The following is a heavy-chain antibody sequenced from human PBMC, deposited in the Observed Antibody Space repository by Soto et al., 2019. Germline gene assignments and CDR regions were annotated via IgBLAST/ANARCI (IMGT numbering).Heavy chain of an antibody. J-gene: IGHJ6*02. CDR2: INAGNGNT. Sequence: ASVKVSCKASGYTFTSYAMHWVRQAPGQRLEWMGWINAGNGNTKYSHKFQGRVTITRDTSASTAYMELSSLRSEDTAVYYCARDFESYSNSLGYGMDVWGQGTTVTVSS. CDR1: GYTFTSYA. V-gene: IGHV1-3*01. CDR3: ARDFESYSNSLGYGMDV. D-gene: IGHD4-4*01.